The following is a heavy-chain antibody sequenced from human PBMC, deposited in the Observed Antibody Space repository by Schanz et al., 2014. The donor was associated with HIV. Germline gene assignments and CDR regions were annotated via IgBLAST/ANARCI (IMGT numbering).Heavy chain of an antibody. CDR1: GFTFSRYA. CDR3: ARKAQPEGGSGSPGAFDI. Sequence: EVQLLESGGGLVQPGGFLRLSCAASGFTFSRYAMSWVRQAPGKGLEWVSALSGSGGNTYYADSVKGRFTISRDNSRNTLYLQMNSLRAEDTAVYYCARKAQPEGGSGSPGAFDIWGQGTMVTVSS. CDR2: LSGSGGNT. D-gene: IGHD3-10*01. V-gene: IGHV3-23*01. J-gene: IGHJ3*02.